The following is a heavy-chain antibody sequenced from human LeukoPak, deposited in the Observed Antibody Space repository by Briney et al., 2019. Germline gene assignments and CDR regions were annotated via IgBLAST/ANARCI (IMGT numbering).Heavy chain of an antibody. V-gene: IGHV3-30-3*01. Sequence: GGSLRLSCAASGFTFSSYAMHWVRQAPGKGLEWVAVISYDGSNKYYADSVKGRFTISRDNSKNTLYLQMNSLRAEDTAVYYCARGGYCSSTSCYGDYGMDVWGQGTTVTVSS. CDR3: ARGGYCSSTSCYGDYGMDV. CDR1: GFTFSSYA. CDR2: ISYDGSNK. D-gene: IGHD2-2*01. J-gene: IGHJ6*02.